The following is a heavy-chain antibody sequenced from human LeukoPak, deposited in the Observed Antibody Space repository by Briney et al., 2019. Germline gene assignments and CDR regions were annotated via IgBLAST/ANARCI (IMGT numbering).Heavy chain of an antibody. Sequence: ASVKVSCKASGGTFSSYAISWVRQAPGQGLEWMGGIIPIFGTANYAQKFQGRVTITADESTSTAYMELSSLRSEDTAVYYCARGSSSWYLIFDYWGQGALVTVSS. CDR1: GGTFSSYA. J-gene: IGHJ4*02. V-gene: IGHV1-69*13. CDR3: ARGSSSWYLIFDY. D-gene: IGHD6-13*01. CDR2: IIPIFGTA.